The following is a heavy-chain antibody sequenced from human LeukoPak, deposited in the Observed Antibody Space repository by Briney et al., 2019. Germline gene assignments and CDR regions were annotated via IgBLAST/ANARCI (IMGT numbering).Heavy chain of an antibody. V-gene: IGHV3-43*02. Sequence: PGGSLRLSCEASGFTFNIYAMNWVRQAPGKGLEWVSAISGSGGSTYYADSVKGRFTISRDNSKNSLYLQMNSLRTEDTALYYCAKDDRVYVGFGFDSWGQGTLVTVSS. CDR2: ISGSGGST. J-gene: IGHJ4*02. CDR1: GFTFNIYA. D-gene: IGHD3-10*01. CDR3: AKDDRVYVGFGFDS.